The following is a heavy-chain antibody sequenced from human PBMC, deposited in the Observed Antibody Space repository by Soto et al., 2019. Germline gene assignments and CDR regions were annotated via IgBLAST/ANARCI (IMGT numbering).Heavy chain of an antibody. V-gene: IGHV3-33*01. CDR2: IWYDGSNK. CDR1: GFTFSSYG. J-gene: IGHJ4*02. D-gene: IGHD6-13*01. Sequence: PGVSLRLSCAASGFTFSSYGMHWVRQAPGKGLEWVAVIWYDGSNKYYADSVKGRFTISRDNSKNTLYLQMNSLRAEDTAVYYCARDLRGSAAAGTSYYFDYWGQGTLVTVSS. CDR3: ARDLRGSAAAGTSYYFDY.